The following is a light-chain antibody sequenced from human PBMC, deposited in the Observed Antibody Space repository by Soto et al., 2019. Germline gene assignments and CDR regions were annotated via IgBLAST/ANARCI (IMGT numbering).Light chain of an antibody. CDR1: SSNIGAGYD. V-gene: IGLV1-40*01. CDR2: GNN. Sequence: QPVLTQPPSVSGAPGQRVTISCTGSSSNIGAGYDVHWYQQLPGTAPKLLIYGNNNRPSGVPDRFSGSKSGTSASLAITGLLPEDEADYYCQSHDTSLSGSRVFGTGTKVT. CDR3: QSHDTSLSGSRV. J-gene: IGLJ1*01.